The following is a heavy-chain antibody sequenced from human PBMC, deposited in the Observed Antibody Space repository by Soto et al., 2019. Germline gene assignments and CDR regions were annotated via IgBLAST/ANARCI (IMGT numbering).Heavy chain of an antibody. V-gene: IGHV3-30*18. CDR2: ISYDGSNK. Sequence: PGGSLRLSCAASGFTFSSYGMHWVRQAPGKGLEWVAVISYDGSNKYYADSVKGRFTISRDNSKNTLYLQMNSLRAEDTAVYYCANGGYRIAVAGTAYWGQGTLVTVSS. CDR1: GFTFSSYG. CDR3: ANGGYRIAVAGTAY. J-gene: IGHJ4*02. D-gene: IGHD6-19*01.